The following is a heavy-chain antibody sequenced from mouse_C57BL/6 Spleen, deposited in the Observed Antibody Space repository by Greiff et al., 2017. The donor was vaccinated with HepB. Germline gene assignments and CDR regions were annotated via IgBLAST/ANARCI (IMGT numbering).Heavy chain of an antibody. J-gene: IGHJ2*01. CDR3: TRTPLYYYGSSYISFDY. CDR1: GFTFSDAW. Sequence: EVKLEESGGGLVQPGGSMKLSCAASGFTFSDAWMDWVRQSPEKGLEWVAEIRNKANNHATYYAESVKGRFTISRDDSKSSVYLQMNSLRAEDTGIYYCTRTPLYYYGSSYISFDYWGQGTTLTVSS. V-gene: IGHV6-6*01. D-gene: IGHD1-1*01. CDR2: IRNKANNHAT.